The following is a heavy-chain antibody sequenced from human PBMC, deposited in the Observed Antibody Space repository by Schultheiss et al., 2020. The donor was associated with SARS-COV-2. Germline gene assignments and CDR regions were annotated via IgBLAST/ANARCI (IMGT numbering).Heavy chain of an antibody. CDR2: IYYSGST. Sequence: SETLSLTCTVSGGSISSGGYYWSWIRQHPGKGLEWIGYIYYSGSTYYNPSLKSRVTISVDTSKNQFSLKLSSVTAADTAVYYCARVGLIAAAGTFYYYYGMDVWGQGITVTVSS. V-gene: IGHV4-31*03. D-gene: IGHD6-13*01. CDR1: GGSISSGGYY. J-gene: IGHJ6*02. CDR3: ARVGLIAAAGTFYYYYGMDV.